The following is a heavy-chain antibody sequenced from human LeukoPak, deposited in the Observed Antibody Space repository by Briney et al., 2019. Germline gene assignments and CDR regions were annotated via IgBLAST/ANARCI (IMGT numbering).Heavy chain of an antibody. J-gene: IGHJ4*02. V-gene: IGHV4-39*07. D-gene: IGHD2-21*01. CDR3: ARGMGFQVSY. Sequence: PGGSLRLSCAASGFTFSIYWMSWVRQAPGKGLEWIGSIYYSGSTYYNPSLKSRVTISVDTSKNQFSLKLSSVTAADTAVYYCARGMGFQVSYWGQGTLVTVSS. CDR2: IYYSGST. CDR1: GFTFSIYW.